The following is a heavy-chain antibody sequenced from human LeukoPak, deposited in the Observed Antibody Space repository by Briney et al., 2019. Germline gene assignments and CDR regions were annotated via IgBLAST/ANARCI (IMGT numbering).Heavy chain of an antibody. CDR3: AKEGFASLDYYDSSGQGNDY. J-gene: IGHJ4*02. D-gene: IGHD3-22*01. V-gene: IGHV3-23*01. CDR1: GFTFSLYA. Sequence: GGSLRLSCAASGFTFSLYAMSWVRQAPGKGLEWVSAISAGGGSTYYADSVKGRFTISRDNSKNTLYLQMNSLRAEDTAVYYCAKEGFASLDYYDSSGQGNDYWGQGTLVTVSS. CDR2: ISAGGGST.